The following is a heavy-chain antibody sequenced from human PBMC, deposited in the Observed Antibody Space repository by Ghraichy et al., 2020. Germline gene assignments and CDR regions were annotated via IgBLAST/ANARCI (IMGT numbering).Heavy chain of an antibody. CDR1: GFTFSSFS. Sequence: GGSLRLSCAASGFTFSSFSMNWVRQAPGKGLEWLSYISSGSSTIYYADSVKGRFTISRDNAKSSLYLQMNSLRDEDTAVYYCARTLPEYYYDNNGHYHWFDPWSQGTMVTVSS. CDR2: ISSGSSTI. J-gene: IGHJ5*02. V-gene: IGHV3-48*02. CDR3: ARTLPEYYYDNNGHYHWFDP. D-gene: IGHD3-22*01.